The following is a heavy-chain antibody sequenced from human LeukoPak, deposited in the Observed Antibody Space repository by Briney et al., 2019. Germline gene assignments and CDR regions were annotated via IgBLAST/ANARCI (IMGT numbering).Heavy chain of an antibody. Sequence: PGRSLRLSCAASGFTFSSYAMHWFRQAPGKGLEWVAVISYDGSNKYYADSVKGRFTISRDNSKNTLYLQMNSLKAEDTAVYYCARDLWQQLYYYYYGMDVWGQGTTVTVSS. J-gene: IGHJ6*02. CDR2: ISYDGSNK. D-gene: IGHD6-13*01. CDR1: GFTFSSYA. V-gene: IGHV3-30-3*01. CDR3: ARDLWQQLYYYYYGMDV.